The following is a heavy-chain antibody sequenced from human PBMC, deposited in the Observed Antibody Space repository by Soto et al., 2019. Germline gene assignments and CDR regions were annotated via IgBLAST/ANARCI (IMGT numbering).Heavy chain of an antibody. CDR3: ARPHPHHCSGGSCFGYYYYMDV. J-gene: IGHJ6*03. CDR1: GFTCSDYY. Sequence: GGSLRLSCAASGFTCSDYYMSWIRQAPGKGLEWVSYISSSGSTIYYADSVKGRFTISRDNAKNSLYLQMNSLRAEDTAVYYCARPHPHHCSGGSCFGYYYYMDVWGKGTTVTVSS. V-gene: IGHV3-11*01. CDR2: ISSSGSTI. D-gene: IGHD2-15*01.